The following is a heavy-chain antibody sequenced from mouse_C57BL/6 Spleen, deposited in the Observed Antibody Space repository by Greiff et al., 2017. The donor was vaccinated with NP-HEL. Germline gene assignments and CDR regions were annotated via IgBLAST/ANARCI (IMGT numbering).Heavy chain of an antibody. CDR3: ARYDYDGAWFAY. V-gene: IGHV1-76*01. Sequence: QVHVKQSGAELVRPGASVKLSCKASGYTFTDYYINWVKQRPGQGLEWIARIYPGSGNTYYNEKFKGKATLTAEKSSSTAYMQLSSLTSEDSAVYFCARYDYDGAWFAYWGQGTLVTVSA. CDR1: GYTFTDYY. J-gene: IGHJ3*01. D-gene: IGHD2-4*01. CDR2: IYPGSGNT.